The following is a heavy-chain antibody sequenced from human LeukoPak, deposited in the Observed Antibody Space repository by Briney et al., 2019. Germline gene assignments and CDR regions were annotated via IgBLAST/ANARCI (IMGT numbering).Heavy chain of an antibody. CDR2: IYTSGST. CDR1: GGSISSGSYY. CDR3: ARMLQGIDY. D-gene: IGHD5-24*01. V-gene: IGHV4-61*02. J-gene: IGHJ4*02. Sequence: PSETLSLTCTVSGGSISSGSYYWSWIRQPAGKGLEWIGRIYTSGSTNYNPSLKSRVTISVDTSKNQFSLKLSSVTAADTAVYYCARMLQGIDYGGQGTLVTVSS.